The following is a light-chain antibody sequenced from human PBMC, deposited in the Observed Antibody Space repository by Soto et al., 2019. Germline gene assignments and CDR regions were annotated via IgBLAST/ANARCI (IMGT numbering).Light chain of an antibody. J-gene: IGLJ1*01. CDR2: EVT. Sequence: QSVLTQPPSASGSPGQSVTISCTGTSSDVGGYNYVSWYQQEPGKAPKLMIYEVTKRPSGVPDRFSGSKSGNTASLTVSGLQAEDEADYYCSSHTGSSNFYVFGTGT. CDR1: SSDVGGYNY. V-gene: IGLV2-8*01. CDR3: SSHTGSSNFYV.